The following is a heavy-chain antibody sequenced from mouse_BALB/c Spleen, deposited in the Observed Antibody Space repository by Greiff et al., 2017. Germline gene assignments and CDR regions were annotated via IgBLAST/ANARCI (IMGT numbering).Heavy chain of an antibody. V-gene: IGHV4-1*02. CDR3: ARGNGNYGGAMDY. D-gene: IGHD2-1*01. J-gene: IGHJ4*01. CDR1: GFDFSRYW. CDR2: INPDSSTI. Sequence: EVKLLESGGGLVQPGGSLKLSCAASGFDFSRYWMSWVRQAPGKGLEWIGEINPDSSTINYTPSLKDKFIISRDNAKNTLYLQMSKVRSEDTALYYCARGNGNYGGAMDYWGQGTSVTVSA.